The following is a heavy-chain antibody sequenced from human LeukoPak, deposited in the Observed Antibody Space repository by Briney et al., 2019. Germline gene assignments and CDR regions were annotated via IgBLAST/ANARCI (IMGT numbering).Heavy chain of an antibody. CDR2: INTDGSYI. D-gene: IGHD3-22*01. CDR1: GFIFSSWW. Sequence: PGGSLRLSCAASGFIFSSWWMIWFRRLPGKGLVSVSHINTDGSYIRYADSVKGRFTISRDNAKNSLHLQMNSLRAEDTAVYYCARNYDSSDYGYNWFDPWGQGTLVTVSS. J-gene: IGHJ5*02. CDR3: ARNYDSSDYGYNWFDP. V-gene: IGHV3-74*01.